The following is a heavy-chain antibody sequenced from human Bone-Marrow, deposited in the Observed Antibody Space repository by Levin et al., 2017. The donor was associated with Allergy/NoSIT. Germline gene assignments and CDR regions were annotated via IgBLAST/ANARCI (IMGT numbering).Heavy chain of an antibody. CDR1: GYTLSEFS. Sequence: GESLKISCKVSGYTLSEFSMHWVRQAPGKGLEWMGVVDSEDGETIYAEKFQGRLTMTEDTSTDTAYMELSSLRSDDTALYYCATDYDYWGQGTLVTVSS. CDR2: VDSEDGET. J-gene: IGHJ4*02. CDR3: ATDYDY. V-gene: IGHV1-24*01.